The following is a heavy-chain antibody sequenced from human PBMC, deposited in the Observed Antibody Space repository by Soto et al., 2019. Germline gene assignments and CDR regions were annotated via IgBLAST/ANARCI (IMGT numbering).Heavy chain of an antibody. V-gene: IGHV4-4*07. Sequence: PXETLSLTCTVAGASISGFYWSWIRKSAGKGLEWIGRIYATGTTDYNPSLKSRVMMSVDTSKKQFPLKLRSVTAADTAVYYCVRNGTKTLRDWFDHWGQGTSVTVSS. D-gene: IGHD1-1*01. CDR3: VRNGTKTLRDWFDH. CDR2: IYATGTT. J-gene: IGHJ5*02. CDR1: GASISGFY.